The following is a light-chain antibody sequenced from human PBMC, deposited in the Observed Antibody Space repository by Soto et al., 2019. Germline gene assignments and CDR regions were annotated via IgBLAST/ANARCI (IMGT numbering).Light chain of an antibody. CDR2: GAS. J-gene: IGKJ4*01. V-gene: IGKV3-20*01. CDR1: QSVSSSY. Sequence: EIVLTQSPGTLSLSPGERATLSCRASQSVSSSYLAWYQQKPGQAPRLLIYGASSRATGIPDRFSGSGSGTDFTLTISRLEPEDFAVYYCQQYNNWPPLTFGGGTKVDNK. CDR3: QQYNNWPPLT.